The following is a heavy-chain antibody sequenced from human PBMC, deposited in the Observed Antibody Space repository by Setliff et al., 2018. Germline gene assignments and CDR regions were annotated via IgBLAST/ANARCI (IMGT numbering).Heavy chain of an antibody. Sequence: SETLSLTCTVSGGSISGGSYYWSWIRQPAGKGLEWIGSIYYSGSTYYNPSLKSRVTISVDTSKNQFSLKLSSVTAADTAVYYCAREERYYNFWSGYYLYWGQGTLVTVSS. CDR2: IYYSGST. V-gene: IGHV4-39*07. CDR1: GGSISGGSYY. J-gene: IGHJ4*02. D-gene: IGHD3-3*01. CDR3: AREERYYNFWSGYYLY.